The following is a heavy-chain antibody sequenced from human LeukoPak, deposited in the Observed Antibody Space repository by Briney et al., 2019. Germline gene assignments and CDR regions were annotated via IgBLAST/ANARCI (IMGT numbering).Heavy chain of an antibody. J-gene: IGHJ4*02. V-gene: IGHV3-23*01. CDR1: GFTFSSYA. D-gene: IGHD3-10*01. CDR3: AREITMVRGFAD. Sequence: PGGSLRLSCAASGFTFSSYAMSWVRQAPGKGLEWVSGISGSGGSTYYADSVKGRFTISRDNSKNTLYLQMNSLRAEDTPVHYCAREITMVRGFADWGQVALVSFAS. CDR2: ISGSGGST.